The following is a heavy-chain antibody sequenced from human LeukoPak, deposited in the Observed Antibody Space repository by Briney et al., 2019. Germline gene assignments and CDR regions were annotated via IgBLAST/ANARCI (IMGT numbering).Heavy chain of an antibody. CDR2: IYWNDDK. CDR1: GISLSTSGVD. V-gene: IGHV2-5*01. D-gene: IGHD1-1*01. Sequence: SGPTLVNPTQTLTLTCTFSGISLSTSGVDVGWIRQPPGKALEWLALIYWNDDKRYSPSLKSRLTITKDTSKNQVVLTMTNMDPVDTATYYCALSTTVGSPFDYWGQGNLVTVSS. J-gene: IGHJ4*02. CDR3: ALSTTVGSPFDY.